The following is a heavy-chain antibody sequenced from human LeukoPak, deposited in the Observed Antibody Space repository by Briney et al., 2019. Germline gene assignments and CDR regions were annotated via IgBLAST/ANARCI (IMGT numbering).Heavy chain of an antibody. CDR2: IYTSGST. V-gene: IGHV4-4*07. J-gene: IGHJ5*02. CDR3: ARDENGYVWGSFRA. CDR1: GGSISSYY. D-gene: IGHD3-16*02. Sequence: SETLSLTCTVSGGSISSYYWSWIRQPAGKGLEWIGRIYTSGSTNYNPSLKSRVTMSVDTSKNQFSLKLSSVTAADTAVYYCARDENGYVWGSFRAWGQGTLVTVSS.